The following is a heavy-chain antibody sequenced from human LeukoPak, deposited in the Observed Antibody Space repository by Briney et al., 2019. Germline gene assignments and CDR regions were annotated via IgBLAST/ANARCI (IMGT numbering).Heavy chain of an antibody. J-gene: IGHJ4*02. V-gene: IGHV4-31*03. CDR2: IFYRDST. D-gene: IGHD6-19*01. CDR3: ARDRGNGWPYFFDY. Sequence: SETLSLTCTVSGGSISSGGYYWSWIRQSPGKGLEWIGYIFYRDSTNYNPSLKSRATISVDTSKNQFSLNLTSLTAADTAVYYCARDRGNGWPYFFDYWGRGTLVTVSS. CDR1: GGSISSGGYY.